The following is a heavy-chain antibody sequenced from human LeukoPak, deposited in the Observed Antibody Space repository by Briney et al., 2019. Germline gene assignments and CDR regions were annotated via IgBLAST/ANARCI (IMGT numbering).Heavy chain of an antibody. CDR3: AKDSGYYAGYFDY. V-gene: IGHV3-30*02. CDR2: IRYDGSNK. J-gene: IGHJ4*02. Sequence: GGSLRLSCAASGFTFSSYGMHWVRQAPGKGLEWMAFIRYDGSNKYYADSVKGRFTISRDNSKNTLYLQMSSLRAEDTAVYYCAKDSGYYAGYFDYWGQGTLVTVSS. D-gene: IGHD3-22*01. CDR1: GFTFSSYG.